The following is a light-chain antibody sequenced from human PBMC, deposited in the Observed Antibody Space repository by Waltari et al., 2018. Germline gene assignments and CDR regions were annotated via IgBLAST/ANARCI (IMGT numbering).Light chain of an antibody. Sequence: DIVLTQSPGTLSLSPGERATLSCRASQSVYSSSLAWYQQKPGQPPRLLMYGASTRATGIPDRFSGSSGSGTDFTLTISRLEPEDFAVYYCQHYGGSSSFGQGTRWKSN. J-gene: IGKJ1*01. CDR2: GAS. CDR3: QHYGGSSS. CDR1: QSVYSSS. V-gene: IGKV3-20*01.